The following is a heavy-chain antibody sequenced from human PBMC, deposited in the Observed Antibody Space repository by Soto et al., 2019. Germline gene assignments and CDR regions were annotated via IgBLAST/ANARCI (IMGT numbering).Heavy chain of an antibody. J-gene: IGHJ4*02. D-gene: IGHD6-19*01. V-gene: IGHV3-30*18. CDR2: VSHDGRNT. CDR3: SKGGRQWLVTSDFNY. CDR1: GFTFSDYA. Sequence: VQLGESGGGVVQPGRSLRLCCAASGFTFSDYAMHWVRQAPGKGLEWVAVVSHDGRNTHYADSVKGRFTISRDSCKNTVSLEMTSLRAEDTAVYYCSKGGRQWLVTSDFNYWGQGALVTVSS.